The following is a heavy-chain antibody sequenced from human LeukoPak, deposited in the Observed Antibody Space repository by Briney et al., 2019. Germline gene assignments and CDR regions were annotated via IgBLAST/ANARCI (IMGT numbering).Heavy chain of an antibody. CDR2: ISSNGGST. Sequence: PGGSLRLSCAASGFTFSSYAMQWVRQAPGKGLEYVSAISSNGGSTYYANSVKGRFTISRDNSKNTLYLQMDSLRAEDMAVYYCARAMSYYDILTGFDYWGQGTLVTVSS. V-gene: IGHV3-64*01. CDR1: GFTFSSYA. D-gene: IGHD3-9*01. J-gene: IGHJ4*02. CDR3: ARAMSYYDILTGFDY.